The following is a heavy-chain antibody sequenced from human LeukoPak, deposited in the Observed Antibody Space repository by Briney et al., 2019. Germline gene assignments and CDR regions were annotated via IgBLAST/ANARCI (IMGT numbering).Heavy chain of an antibody. CDR1: GFTFSSYS. V-gene: IGHV3-21*01. D-gene: IGHD3-3*01. J-gene: IGHJ6*03. CDR2: ISSSSSYI. Sequence: GGSLRLSCAASGFTFSSYSMNWVRQAPGKGLEWVSSISSSSSYIYYADSVKGRFTISRDNAKNSLYLRMNSLRAEDTAVYYCARVSGLEWLLSIYYYYYMDVWGKGTTVTVSS. CDR3: ARVSGLEWLLSIYYYYYMDV.